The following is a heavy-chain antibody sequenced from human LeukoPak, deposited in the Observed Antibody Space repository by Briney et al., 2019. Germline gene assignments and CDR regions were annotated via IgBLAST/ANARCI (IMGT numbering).Heavy chain of an antibody. V-gene: IGHV4-38-2*01. Sequence: SETLSLTCAVSGYSISSGYYWGWIRQPSGKGLEWIGSIYHSGSTYYNPSLKSRVTISVDTSKNQFSLKLSSVTAADTAVYYCASSMGGDFWSGYYDFWGQGTLVTVSS. CDR1: GYSISSGYY. CDR2: IYHSGST. D-gene: IGHD3-3*01. CDR3: ASSMGGDFWSGYYDF. J-gene: IGHJ4*02.